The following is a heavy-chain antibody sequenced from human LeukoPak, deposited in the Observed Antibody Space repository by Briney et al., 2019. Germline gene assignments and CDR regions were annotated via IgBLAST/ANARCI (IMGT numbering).Heavy chain of an antibody. V-gene: IGHV4-59*08. Sequence: SETLSLTCTVFGGSISSYYWSWIRQPPGKGLEWIGYIYYSGSTNYNPSLKSRVTISVDTSKNQFSLKLSSVTAADTAVYYCAIRTGYYLNWFDPSGQGTLVTVSS. CDR3: AIRTGYYLNWFDP. J-gene: IGHJ5*02. CDR2: IYYSGST. CDR1: GGSISSYY. D-gene: IGHD3/OR15-3a*01.